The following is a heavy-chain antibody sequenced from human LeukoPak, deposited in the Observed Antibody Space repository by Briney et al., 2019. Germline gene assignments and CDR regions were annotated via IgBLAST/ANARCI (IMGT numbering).Heavy chain of an antibody. CDR1: GYTFTSYG. J-gene: IGHJ3*02. Sequence: ASVKVSCKASGYTFTSYGISWVRQAPGQGLEWMGWISAYNGNTNYAQKLQGRVTMTTDTSTSTAYMELRSLRSDDTAVYYCARDQVSLWFGEFHAFDIWGQGIMVTVSS. V-gene: IGHV1-18*01. CDR3: ARDQVSLWFGEFHAFDI. D-gene: IGHD3-10*01. CDR2: ISAYNGNT.